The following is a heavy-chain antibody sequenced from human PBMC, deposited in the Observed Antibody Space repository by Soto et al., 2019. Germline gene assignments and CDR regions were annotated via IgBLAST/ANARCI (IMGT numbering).Heavy chain of an antibody. CDR2: INNYGSIT. CDR3: TTDGSYAQHV. J-gene: IGHJ6*02. V-gene: IGHV3-74*03. D-gene: IGHD3-16*01. Sequence: GGSLRLSCAPSGFTITSTWMHWVRQALGKGLVWVSHINNYGSITTYSDSVKGRCTISRDNAKNTVYLQMNSLRAEDTDVYYCTTDGSYAQHVWGQGTTVTVAS. CDR1: GFTITSTW.